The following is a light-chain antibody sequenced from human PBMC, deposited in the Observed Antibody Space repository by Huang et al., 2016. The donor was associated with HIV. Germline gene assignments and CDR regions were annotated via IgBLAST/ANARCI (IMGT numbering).Light chain of an antibody. J-gene: IGKJ2*01. Sequence: VMMSQSPATLAASPGERVTLSCGASQSVNPNLAWYQQKPGQPPRLRIYAASTRATGGPARFAGSGAGTEFTLTIDSLQSDDFAVYYCQQYNKWPPEYTFGQGTRLEIK. V-gene: IGKV3-15*01. CDR2: AAS. CDR3: QQYNKWPPEYT. CDR1: QSVNPN.